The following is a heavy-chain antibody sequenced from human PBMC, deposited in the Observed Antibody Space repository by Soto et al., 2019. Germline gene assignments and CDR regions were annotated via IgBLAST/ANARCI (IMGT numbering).Heavy chain of an antibody. CDR2: IIPAFGTA. V-gene: IGHV1-69*06. Sequence: QVQLVQSGAEVKNPGSSVKVSCKPSGGTFNSYLIDWVRQAPGHGLAWMGGIIPAFGTAKYAQQFQGRVTITADKSTTTAYMELRTLTSEDTAVYYCARGLDQPPVGLYFDTWGQGTLVTVSS. J-gene: IGHJ4*02. CDR1: GGTFNSYL. D-gene: IGHD2-2*01. CDR3: ARGLDQPPVGLYFDT.